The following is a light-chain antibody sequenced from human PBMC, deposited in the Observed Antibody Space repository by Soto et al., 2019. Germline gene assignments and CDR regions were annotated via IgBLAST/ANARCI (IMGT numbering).Light chain of an antibody. CDR2: EVS. CDR3: SSHTSSSRYV. V-gene: IGLV2-14*01. J-gene: IGLJ1*01. Sequence: QSVLTQPASVSGSPGQSITVSCTGTSGDVGGYNYVSWYQQHPGKAPKLMIYEVSNRPSGVSNRFSGSKSGNTASLTISGLQAEDEADYYCSSHTSSSRYVFXTGTKLTVL. CDR1: SGDVGGYNY.